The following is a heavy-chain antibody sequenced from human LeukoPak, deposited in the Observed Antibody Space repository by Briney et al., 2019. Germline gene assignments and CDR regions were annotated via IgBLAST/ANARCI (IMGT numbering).Heavy chain of an antibody. J-gene: IGHJ4*02. CDR1: GFTVSSNY. D-gene: IGHD6-6*01. V-gene: IGHV3-66*01. CDR2: IYSGDNT. CDR3: ARGKGSSSPYYFDY. Sequence: PGGSLRLSCAASGFTVSSNYMSWVRQAPGKGLEWVSIIYSGDNTYYADSVKGRFTISRDNSKNTLYLQMNSLRAEDTAVYYCARGKGSSSPYYFDYRGQGTLVTVSS.